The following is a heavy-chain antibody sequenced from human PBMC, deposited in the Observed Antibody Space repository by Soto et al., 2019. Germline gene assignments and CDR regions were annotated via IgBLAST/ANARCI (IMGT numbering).Heavy chain of an antibody. CDR2: ISASGASA. Sequence: EVQLLESGGGLVQGGESLRLSCPASGFTFSNYPMSWVRQVPGKGLEWVSSISASGASAYYADSVRGRFTISRDNSKKTLYLQMNILRAEDTAVYSCAKNNLFGSGTKDYWGQGALVTVSS. D-gene: IGHD3-10*01. J-gene: IGHJ4*02. CDR3: AKNNLFGSGTKDY. V-gene: IGHV3-23*01. CDR1: GFTFSNYP.